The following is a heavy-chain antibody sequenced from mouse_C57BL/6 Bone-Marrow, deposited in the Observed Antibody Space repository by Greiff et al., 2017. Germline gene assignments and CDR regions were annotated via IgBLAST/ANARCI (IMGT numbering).Heavy chain of an antibody. Sequence: DVKLVESGGDLVKPGGSLKLSCAASGFTFSSYGMSWVRQTPDKRLEWVATISSGGSYTYYPDSVKGRVTISRDNAKNTLYLQMSSLKSEDTAMYYCARDDYDGYFDVWGTGTTVTVSS. V-gene: IGHV5-6*02. CDR1: GFTFSSYG. CDR3: ARDDYDGYFDV. CDR2: ISSGGSYT. D-gene: IGHD2-4*01. J-gene: IGHJ1*03.